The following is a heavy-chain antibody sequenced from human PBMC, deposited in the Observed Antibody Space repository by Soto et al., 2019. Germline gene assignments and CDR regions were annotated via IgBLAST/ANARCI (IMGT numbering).Heavy chain of an antibody. D-gene: IGHD4-17*01. Sequence: QVQLQESGPGLVKPSQTLSLTCTVSGGSMSSGIYYWSWIQQPPGKGLEWIAFISYSGTAHYSASLRSRVSISVDTSKNQFSLDLSSVTAADTAVYYCATMGTPVTGLYYFDYWGQGTLVTVSS. CDR3: ATMGTPVTGLYYFDY. V-gene: IGHV4-30-4*01. J-gene: IGHJ4*02. CDR2: ISYSGTA. CDR1: GGSMSSGIYY.